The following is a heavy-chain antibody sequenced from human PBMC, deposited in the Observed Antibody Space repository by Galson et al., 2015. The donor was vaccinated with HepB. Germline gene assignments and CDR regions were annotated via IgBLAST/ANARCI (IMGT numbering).Heavy chain of an antibody. V-gene: IGHV3-48*01. Sequence: SLRLSCAASGFTFSSYSMNWVRQAPGKGLEWVSYISPTSSTIYYADSVKGRFTISRDNAENSLFLQMNSLRAEDTAVYYCARGPFGFGSANYYKFDYWGQGTLVTVSS. CDR1: GFTFSSYS. CDR3: ARGPFGFGSANYYKFDY. CDR2: ISPTSSTI. D-gene: IGHD3-10*01. J-gene: IGHJ4*02.